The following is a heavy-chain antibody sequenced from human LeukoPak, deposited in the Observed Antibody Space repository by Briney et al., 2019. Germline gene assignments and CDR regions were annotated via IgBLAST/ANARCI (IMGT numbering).Heavy chain of an antibody. CDR2: IIPIFGTA. D-gene: IGHD5-18*01. CDR1: GGTFSSYG. CDR3: ARVNTAYFDY. V-gene: IGHV1-69*05. Sequence: SVKVSCKASGGTFSSYGISWVRQAPGQGLEWMGRIIPIFGTANYAQKFQGRVTITTDESTSTAYMELSSLRSKDTAVYYCARVNTAYFDYWGQGTLVTVSS. J-gene: IGHJ4*02.